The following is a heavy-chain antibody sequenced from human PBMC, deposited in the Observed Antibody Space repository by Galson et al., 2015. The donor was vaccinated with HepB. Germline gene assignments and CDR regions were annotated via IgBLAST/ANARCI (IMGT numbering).Heavy chain of an antibody. D-gene: IGHD1-26*01. CDR3: VRDRGIQKLVGATPLLDGMDN. J-gene: IGHJ6*02. CDR2: INPNSGGT. V-gene: IGHV1-2*04. Sequence: SVKVSCKASGYTFTGYYMHWVRQAPGQGLEWMGWINPNSGGTNYAQKFQGWVTMTRDTSISTAYMELSRLRSDDTAVYYCVRDRGIQKLVGATPLLDGMDNWGQVTTVTIPS. CDR1: GYTFTGYY.